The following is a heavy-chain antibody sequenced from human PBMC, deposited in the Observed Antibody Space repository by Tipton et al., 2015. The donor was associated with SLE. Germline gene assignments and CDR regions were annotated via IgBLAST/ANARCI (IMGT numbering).Heavy chain of an antibody. J-gene: IGHJ4*02. CDR1: GGTFSSYA. CDR2: IIPILGIA. D-gene: IGHD2-15*01. Sequence: QLVQSGAEVKKPGSSVKVSCKASGGTFSSYAISWVRQAPGQGLEWMGRIIPILGIANYAQKFQGRVTITADKSTSTAYMELSSLRSEDTAVYYCARGLGYCSGGSCYGDYWGQGTLVTVSS. V-gene: IGHV1-69*09. CDR3: ARGLGYCSGGSCYGDY.